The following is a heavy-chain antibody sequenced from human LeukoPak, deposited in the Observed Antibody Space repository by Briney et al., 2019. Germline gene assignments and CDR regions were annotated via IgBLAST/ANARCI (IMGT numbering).Heavy chain of an antibody. V-gene: IGHV1-18*04. J-gene: IGHJ4*02. D-gene: IGHD3-3*01. Sequence: ASVKVSCKASGYTFTGYYMHWVRQAPGQGLEWMGWISAYNGNTNYAQKLQGRVTMTTDTSTSTAYMDLRSLRSDDTAVYYCARDLLARPPRPLHAYFDYWGQGTLVTVSS. CDR3: ARDLLARPPRPLHAYFDY. CDR2: ISAYNGNT. CDR1: GYTFTGYY.